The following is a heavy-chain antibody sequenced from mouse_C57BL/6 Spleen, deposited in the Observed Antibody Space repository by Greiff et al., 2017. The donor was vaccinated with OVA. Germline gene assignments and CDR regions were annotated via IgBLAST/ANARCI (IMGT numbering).Heavy chain of an antibody. V-gene: IGHV5-16*01. J-gene: IGHJ4*01. CDR1: GFTFSDYY. CDR2: INYDGSST. CDR3: ARDKRDYYGSSPYAMDY. Sequence: EVHLVESEGGLVQPGSSMKLSCTASGFTFSDYYMAWVRQVPEKGLEWVANINYDGSSTYYLDSLKSRFIISRDNAKNILYLQMSSLKSEDTATYYCARDKRDYYGSSPYAMDYWGQGTSVTVSS. D-gene: IGHD1-1*01.